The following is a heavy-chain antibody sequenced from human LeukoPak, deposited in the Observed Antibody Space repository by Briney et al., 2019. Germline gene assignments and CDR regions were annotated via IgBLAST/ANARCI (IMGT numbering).Heavy chain of an antibody. CDR2: IDPSDSDT. CDR3: ARHVNWRSGQSWFDP. Sequence: GESLKISCKGSGYSFTSYWISWVRQMPGEGLEWMGRIDPSDSDTNYSTSFQGHFTISADKSISTAYLQWSSLKASDTAMYFCARHVNWRSGQSWFDPWGQGTLVTVSS. CDR1: GYSFTSYW. V-gene: IGHV5-10-1*01. D-gene: IGHD3-10*01. J-gene: IGHJ5*02.